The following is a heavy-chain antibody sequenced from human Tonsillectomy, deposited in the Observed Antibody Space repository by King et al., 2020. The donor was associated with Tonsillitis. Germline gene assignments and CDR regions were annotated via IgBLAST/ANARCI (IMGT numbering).Heavy chain of an antibody. V-gene: IGHV1-3*01. CDR3: ARDRAPMIVVVILDY. J-gene: IGHJ4*02. CDR2: INAGNGNT. CDR1: GYTFTSYA. Sequence: QLVQSGAEVKKPGASVKVSCKASGYTFTSYAMHWVRQAPGQRLEWMGWINAGNGNTKYSQKFQGRVTITRDTSASTAYMELSRLRSEDTAVYYCARDRAPMIVVVILDYWGQGTLVTVSS. D-gene: IGHD3-22*01.